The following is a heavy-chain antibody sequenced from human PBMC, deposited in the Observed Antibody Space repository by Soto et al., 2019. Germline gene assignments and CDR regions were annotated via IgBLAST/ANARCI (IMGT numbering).Heavy chain of an antibody. J-gene: IGHJ4*02. V-gene: IGHV4-39*01. CDR2: IYYSGST. D-gene: IGHD2-15*01. Sequence: SETLSLTCSVSGISVNTNGYYWGWVRQPPGKGLDWIGNIYYSGSTFYNPSLRGRVTISVDTSKNQFSLKVNSVTAADTAVYYCAGFVVPASRNTDFDYWGQGXLVTVSS. CDR1: GISVNTNGYY. CDR3: AGFVVPASRNTDFDY.